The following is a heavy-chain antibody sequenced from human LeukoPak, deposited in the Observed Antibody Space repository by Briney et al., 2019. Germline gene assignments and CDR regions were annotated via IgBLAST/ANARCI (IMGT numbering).Heavy chain of an antibody. V-gene: IGHV3-21*01. D-gene: IGHD3-10*01. J-gene: IGHJ4*02. Sequence: GGSLRLSCAASGFTFSSYSMNWVRQAPGKGLEWVSSISSSSGYIYYADSVKGRFTISRDNAKNSLYLQMNSLRAADTAVYYCARRITMVRGAKHFDYWGQGTLVTVSS. CDR1: GFTFSSYS. CDR3: ARRITMVRGAKHFDY. CDR2: ISSSSGYI.